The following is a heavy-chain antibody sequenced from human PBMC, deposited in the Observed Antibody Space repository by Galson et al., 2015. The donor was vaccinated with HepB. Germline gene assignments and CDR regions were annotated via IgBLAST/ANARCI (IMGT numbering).Heavy chain of an antibody. V-gene: IGHV4-34*01. D-gene: IGHD3-3*01. Sequence: TLSLTCAVYGGSFSGYYWSWIRQPPGKGLEWIGEINHSGSTNYNPSLKSRVTISVDTSKNQFSLKLSSVTAADTAVYYCARGPPTSDFWSGYYVGAPFDYWGQGTLVTVSS. CDR2: INHSGST. CDR1: GGSFSGYY. CDR3: ARGPPTSDFWSGYYVGAPFDY. J-gene: IGHJ4*02.